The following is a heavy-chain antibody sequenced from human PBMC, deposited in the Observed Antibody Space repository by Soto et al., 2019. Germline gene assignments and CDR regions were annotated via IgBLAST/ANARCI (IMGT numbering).Heavy chain of an antibody. V-gene: IGHV4-34*01. CDR2: INHSGST. CDR3: AREPRGATRVLVVYYYYYMDV. CDR1: GGSFSGYY. J-gene: IGHJ6*03. D-gene: IGHD2-2*01. Sequence: SETLSLTCAVYGGSFSGYYWSWIRQPPGKGLEWIGEINHSGSTNYNPSLKSRVTISVDTSKNQFSPKLSSVTAADTAVYYCAREPRGATRVLVVYYYYYMDVWGKGTTVTVSS.